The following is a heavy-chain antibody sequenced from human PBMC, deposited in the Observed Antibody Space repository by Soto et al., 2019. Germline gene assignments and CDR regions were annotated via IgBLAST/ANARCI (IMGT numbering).Heavy chain of an antibody. D-gene: IGHD2-21*02. CDR1: SDSISRFS. CDR3: AREARGDFSGIFDY. Sequence: PSETLSLTXTVSSDSISRFSWSWIRQAAGKGLEWIGRVYVNADTKYAPSLRSRLNISVDTSKNQFSLRLTSVTAADTAVHFCAREARGDFSGIFDYWGRGTLVTVSS. V-gene: IGHV4-4*07. CDR2: VYVNADT. J-gene: IGHJ4*02.